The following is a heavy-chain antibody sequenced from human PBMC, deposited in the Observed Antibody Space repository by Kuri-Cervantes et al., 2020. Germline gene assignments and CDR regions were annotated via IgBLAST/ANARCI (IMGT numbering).Heavy chain of an antibody. J-gene: IGHJ4*02. CDR1: GGTFSSYA. CDR3: ARARYSSGWGYFDY. D-gene: IGHD6-19*01. CDR2: ISAYNGDT. V-gene: IGHV1-18*01. Sequence: ASVKVSCKASGGTFSSYAISWVRQAPGQGLEWMGWISAYNGDTNYAQKLQGRVTMTTDTSTSTAYMELRSLRSDDTAVYYCARARYSSGWGYFDYWGQGTLVTVSS.